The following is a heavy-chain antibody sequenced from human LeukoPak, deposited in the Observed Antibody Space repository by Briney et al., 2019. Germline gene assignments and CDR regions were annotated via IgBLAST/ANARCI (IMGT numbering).Heavy chain of an antibody. Sequence: PSETLSLTCTVSGDSINNYYWNWIRQPPGKGLEWIGYIYYTGSSSYNPSLKSRVTILVDTSKNQFSLKLSSVTAADTAVYFCARLSRGSSAGFDCWGQGILVTVSS. CDR3: ARLSRGSSAGFDC. J-gene: IGHJ4*02. CDR1: GDSINNYY. D-gene: IGHD6-6*01. CDR2: IYYTGSS. V-gene: IGHV4-59*01.